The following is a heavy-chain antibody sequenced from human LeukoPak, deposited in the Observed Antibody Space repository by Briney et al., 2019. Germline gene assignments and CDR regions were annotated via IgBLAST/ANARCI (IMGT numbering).Heavy chain of an antibody. J-gene: IGHJ4*01. CDR2: ISPSSHDI. V-gene: IGHV3-11*01. CDR1: GFIFSDYY. D-gene: IGHD2-8*01. Sequence: GGSLRLSCAASGFIFSDYYITWIRQAPGKGLEPLAYISPSSHDIYYADSVKGRFTISRDNARTSLYLQMNSLGPDDTALYYCSTDPRLLTYWGHGTLVTVSS. CDR3: STDPRLLTY.